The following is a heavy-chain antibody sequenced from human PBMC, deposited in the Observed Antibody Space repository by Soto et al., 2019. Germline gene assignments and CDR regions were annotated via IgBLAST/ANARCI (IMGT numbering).Heavy chain of an antibody. CDR2: IIPIFGTA. D-gene: IGHD2-2*01. CDR1: GGTFSSYA. CDR3: ARDSDRYCSSTSCPGLFDY. V-gene: IGHV1-69*13. J-gene: IGHJ4*02. Sequence: SVKVSCKASGGTFSSYAISWVRQAPGQGLEWMGGIIPIFGTANYAQKFQGRVTITADVSTSTAYMELSSLRSEDTAVYYCARDSDRYCSSTSCPGLFDYWGQGTLVTVSS.